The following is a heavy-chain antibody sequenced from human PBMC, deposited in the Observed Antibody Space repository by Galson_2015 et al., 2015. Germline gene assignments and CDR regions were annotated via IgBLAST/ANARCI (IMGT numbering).Heavy chain of an antibody. V-gene: IGHV3-43*01. Sequence: ALRLSCAASGFTFDDYTMHWVRQAPGKGLEWVSLISWDGGSTYYADYVKGRFTISRDNSKNSLYLQMNSLRTEDTALYYCAKVSVEMATMGGFDPWGQGTLVTVSS. J-gene: IGHJ5*02. CDR3: AKVSVEMATMGGFDP. CDR1: GFTFDDYT. CDR2: ISWDGGST. D-gene: IGHD5-24*01.